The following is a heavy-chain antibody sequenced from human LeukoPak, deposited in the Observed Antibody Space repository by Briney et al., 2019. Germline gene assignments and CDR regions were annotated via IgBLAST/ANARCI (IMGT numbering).Heavy chain of an antibody. CDR2: IWYDGSNK. J-gene: IGHJ6*04. V-gene: IGHV3-33*01. CDR1: GFTFSSYG. D-gene: IGHD3-10*01. CDR3: ARDRFITMVRGVIITGGMDV. Sequence: GGSLRLSCAASGFTFSSYGMHWVRQAPGKGLEGGAVIWYDGSNKYYADSVKGRFSISRDNSKNSLYLQMNSLRAEDTAVYYCARDRFITMVRGVIITGGMDVWGKGTTVTVSS.